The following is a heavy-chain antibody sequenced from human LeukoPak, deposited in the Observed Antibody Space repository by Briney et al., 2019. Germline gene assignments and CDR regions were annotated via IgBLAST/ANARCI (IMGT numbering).Heavy chain of an antibody. CDR3: VKDDPGLNY. CDR2: IQSDGSNK. Sequence: GGSLRLSCAASGFAFSNSGMHWVRQAPGKGLDWLTFIQSDGSNKFYGDSVKGRFSISRDNSRNTLFLQMSSLRPEDTAVYYCVKDDPGLNYWGQGTLVTVSS. J-gene: IGHJ4*02. V-gene: IGHV3-30*02. CDR1: GFAFSNSG.